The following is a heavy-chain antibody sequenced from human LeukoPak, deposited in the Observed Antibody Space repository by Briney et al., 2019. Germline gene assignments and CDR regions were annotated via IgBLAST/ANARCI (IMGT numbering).Heavy chain of an antibody. CDR1: GFIFSGYG. Sequence: GRSLRLSCAASGFIFSGYGLHWVRQAPGKRLEWVAVIWYDGSKKYYSEPVKGRFTVSRDDSKSTIDLQMNSLRAEDTAVYYCARDPGGWSFDSWGQGTLVIVSS. J-gene: IGHJ4*02. CDR3: ARDPGGWSFDS. D-gene: IGHD6-19*01. V-gene: IGHV3-33*01. CDR2: IWYDGSKK.